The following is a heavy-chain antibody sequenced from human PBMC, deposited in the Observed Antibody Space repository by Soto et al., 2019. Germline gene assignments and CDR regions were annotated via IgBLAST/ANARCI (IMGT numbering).Heavy chain of an antibody. CDR3: ARDKPPPLPPRPGRMDV. J-gene: IGHJ6*02. CDR1: GGSISSGGYY. Sequence: SETLSLTCTVSGGSISSGGYYWSWIRQHPGKGLEWIGYIYYSGSTYYNPSLKSRVTISVDTSKNQFSLKLSSVTAADTAVYYCARDKPPPLPPRPGRMDVWGQGTTVTVSS. V-gene: IGHV4-31*03. CDR2: IYYSGST.